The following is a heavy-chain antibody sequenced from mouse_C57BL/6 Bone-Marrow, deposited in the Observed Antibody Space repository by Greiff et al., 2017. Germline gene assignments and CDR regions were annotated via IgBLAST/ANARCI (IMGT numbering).Heavy chain of an antibody. CDR2: ISSGGSYT. J-gene: IGHJ2*01. CDR3: ARQLCDY. Sequence: DVKLQESGGDLVKPGGSLKLSCAASGFTFSSYGMSWVRQTPDKRLEWVATISSGGSYTYYPDSVKGRFTISRDNAKNTLYLQMSSLKSEDTAMYYCARQLCDYWGQGTTLTVSS. CDR1: GFTFSSYG. V-gene: IGHV5-6*02.